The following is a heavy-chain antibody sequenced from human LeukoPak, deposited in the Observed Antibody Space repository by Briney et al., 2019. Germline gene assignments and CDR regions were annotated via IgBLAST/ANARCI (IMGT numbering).Heavy chain of an antibody. CDR1: GFTFSSYA. J-gene: IGHJ4*02. Sequence: PGGSLRLSCAASGFTFSSYAMSWVRQAPGKGLEWVAVISYDGSNKYYADSVKGRFTISRDNSKNTLYLQMNSLRAEDTAVYYCAREIYSYGYLCWGQGTLVTVSS. D-gene: IGHD5-18*01. CDR2: ISYDGSNK. CDR3: AREIYSYGYLC. V-gene: IGHV3-30-3*01.